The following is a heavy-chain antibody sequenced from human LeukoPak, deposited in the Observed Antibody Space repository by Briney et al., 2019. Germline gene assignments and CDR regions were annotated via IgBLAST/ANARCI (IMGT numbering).Heavy chain of an antibody. CDR3: TRGYSYGYFDP. CDR2: IRSKANSYAT. V-gene: IGHV3-73*01. CDR1: GFTFSGSA. J-gene: IGHJ5*02. Sequence: GGSLKLSCAASGFTFSGSAMHWFRQASGKGLEWVGRIRSKANSYATAYAASVKGRFTISRDDSKNTAYLQMNSLKTEDTAVYYCTRGYSYGYFDPWGQGTLVTVSS. D-gene: IGHD5-18*01.